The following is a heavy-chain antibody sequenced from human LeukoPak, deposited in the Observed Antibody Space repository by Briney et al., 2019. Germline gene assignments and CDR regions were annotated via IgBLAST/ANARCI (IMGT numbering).Heavy chain of an antibody. D-gene: IGHD1-1*01. CDR1: GFPFSSYA. CDR3: AKHDLRAKDYFDY. CDR2: ISGSGIST. V-gene: IGHV3-23*01. Sequence: GGSLRLSCAASGFPFSSYAMSWVRQAPGKGLEWVSTISGSGISTYYADSVKGRFTISRDNSKNTLYLQMNSLGAEDTAVYYCAKHDLRAKDYFDYWGQGTLVTVSS. J-gene: IGHJ4*02.